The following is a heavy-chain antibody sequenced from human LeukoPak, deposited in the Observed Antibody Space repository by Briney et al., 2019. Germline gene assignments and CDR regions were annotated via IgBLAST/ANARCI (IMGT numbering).Heavy chain of an antibody. CDR3: ARDRGGSGWYEFEC. Sequence: GGSLRLSCAASGFTFSYYWMSWVRQAPGKGLEWVANIKQDGSEKYYVDSVKGRFTISKDNAKNSLDLQMNSLRAEDTAVYYCARDRGGSGWYEFECWGQGTLVTVSS. J-gene: IGHJ4*02. D-gene: IGHD6-19*01. CDR2: IKQDGSEK. V-gene: IGHV3-7*01. CDR1: GFTFSYYW.